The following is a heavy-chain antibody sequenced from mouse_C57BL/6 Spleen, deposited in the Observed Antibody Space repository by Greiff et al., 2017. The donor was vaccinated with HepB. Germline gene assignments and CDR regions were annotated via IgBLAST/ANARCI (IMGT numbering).Heavy chain of an antibody. V-gene: IGHV10-1*01. Sequence: EVQLVESGGGLVQPKGSLKLSCAASGFSFNTYAMNWVRQAPGKGLEWVARIRSKSNNYATYYADSVKDRFTISRDDSESMLYLQMNNLKTEETAVYYCVRHEGYGNFLAYWGQGTLVTVSA. CDR2: IRSKSNNYAT. J-gene: IGHJ3*01. CDR3: VRHEGYGNFLAY. CDR1: GFSFNTYA. D-gene: IGHD2-10*02.